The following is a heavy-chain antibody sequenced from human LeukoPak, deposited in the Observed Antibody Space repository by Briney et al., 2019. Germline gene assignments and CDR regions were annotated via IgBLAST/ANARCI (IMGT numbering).Heavy chain of an antibody. CDR3: ARLYGDYVAPFDY. Sequence: SETLSLTCAVYGGSFSGYYWSWIRQPPGKGLEWIGEINHSGSTNYNPSLKSRVTISVDTSKNQFSLKLNSVTAADTALYYCARLYGDYVAPFDYWGQGTLVTVSS. CDR2: INHSGST. V-gene: IGHV4-34*01. CDR1: GGSFSGYY. D-gene: IGHD4-17*01. J-gene: IGHJ4*02.